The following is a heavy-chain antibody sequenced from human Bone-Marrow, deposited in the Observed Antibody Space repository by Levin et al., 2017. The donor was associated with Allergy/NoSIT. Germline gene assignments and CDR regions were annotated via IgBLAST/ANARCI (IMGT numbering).Heavy chain of an antibody. D-gene: IGHD2-2*01. CDR2: ISGSGGST. J-gene: IGHJ3*02. CDR1: GFTFSSYA. V-gene: IGHV3-23*01. Sequence: PSETLSLTCAASGFTFSSYAMSWVRQAPGKGLEWVSAISGSGGSTYYADFVKGRFTISRDNSKNTLYLQMNSLRAEDTAVYYCAKDLDSVPDAFDIWGQGTMVTVSS. CDR3: AKDLDSVPDAFDI.